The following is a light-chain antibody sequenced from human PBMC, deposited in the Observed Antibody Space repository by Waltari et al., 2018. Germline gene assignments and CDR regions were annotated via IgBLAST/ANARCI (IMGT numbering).Light chain of an antibody. CDR3: QQRSNSPPIP. J-gene: IGKJ5*01. Sequence: EIVLTQSPATLSLSPGERATISCRASQAIRTSLAWYQQKSGQPPRLLIYDASNRATDTPPRFSGSWSGTDFTLTISSLEPEDFAIYYCQQRSNSPPIPFGQGTRLEI. V-gene: IGKV3-11*01. CDR2: DAS. CDR1: QAIRTS.